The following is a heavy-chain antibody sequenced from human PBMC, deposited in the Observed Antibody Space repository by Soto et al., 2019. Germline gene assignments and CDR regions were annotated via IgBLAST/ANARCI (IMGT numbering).Heavy chain of an antibody. J-gene: IGHJ4*02. CDR1: GFTFSSYA. V-gene: IGHV3-23*01. D-gene: IGHD3-3*01. CDR2: ISGSGGST. CDR3: AKRLRFLEWLLPAFDY. Sequence: GGSLRLSCAASGFTFSSYAMSWVRQAPGKGLEWVSAISGSGGSTYYADSVKGRFTISRDNSKNTPYLQMNSLRAEDTAVYYCAKRLRFLEWLLPAFDYWGQGTLVTVSS.